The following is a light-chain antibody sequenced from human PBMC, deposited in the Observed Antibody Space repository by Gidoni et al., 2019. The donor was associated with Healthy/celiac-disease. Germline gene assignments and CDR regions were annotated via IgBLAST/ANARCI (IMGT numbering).Light chain of an antibody. CDR1: SSDVGGYNY. J-gene: IGLJ2*01. CDR2: EVS. CDR3: SSYTSSSNVV. Sequence: QSAQTQPASVSGSPGQSITISCTGPSSDVGGYNYVSWYQQHPGKAPKLMIYEVSNRPSGVSNRFSGSKSGNTASLTISVLQAEDEADYYCSSYTSSSNVVFGGGTKLTVL. V-gene: IGLV2-14*01.